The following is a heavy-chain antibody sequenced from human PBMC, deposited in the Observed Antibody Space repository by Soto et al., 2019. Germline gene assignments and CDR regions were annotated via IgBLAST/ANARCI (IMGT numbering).Heavy chain of an antibody. J-gene: IGHJ4*02. CDR3: ARVSVDVPE. CDR2: IDPKSGGT. CDR1: GPTFIAYY. Sequence: QLVQSGAEVKKPGASVRVSCKTSGPTFIAYYIHWVRQPPGQGREWMGWIDPKSGGTTYEQKFLGRVTMTRDASINTAYMDLNRLTSDDTAVYYCARVSVDVPEWGQGTLITVSS. D-gene: IGHD5-12*01. V-gene: IGHV1-2*02.